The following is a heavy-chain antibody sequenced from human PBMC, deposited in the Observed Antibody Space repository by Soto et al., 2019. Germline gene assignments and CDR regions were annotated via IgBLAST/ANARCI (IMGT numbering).Heavy chain of an antibody. V-gene: IGHV6-1*01. CDR1: GDSVSSNSAS. D-gene: IGHD1-1*01. CDR3: ARGRFNIYPRNGNWFDP. J-gene: IGHJ5*02. CDR2: TYYRSKWYN. Sequence: SQTLSLTCAISGDSVSSNSASWNWIRQSPSRGLEWLGRTYYRSKWYNDYAVSVKSRVTISVDTSKNQFSLKLSSVTAADTAVYYCARGRFNIYPRNGNWFDPWGQGTLVTVSS.